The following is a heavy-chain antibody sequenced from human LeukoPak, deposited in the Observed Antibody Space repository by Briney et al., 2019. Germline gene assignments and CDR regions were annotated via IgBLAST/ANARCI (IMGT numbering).Heavy chain of an antibody. D-gene: IGHD3-10*01. V-gene: IGHV1-18*01. CDR3: ARVRTMVRGVTDYYFDY. Sequence: ASVKVSCKASGYTFTSYGISWVRQAPGQGLEWMGWISAYNGNTNYAQKLQGRVTMTTDTSTSTAYMELRSLRSDDTAVYYCARVRTMVRGVTDYYFDYWGQGTLVTVCS. J-gene: IGHJ4*02. CDR1: GYTFTSYG. CDR2: ISAYNGNT.